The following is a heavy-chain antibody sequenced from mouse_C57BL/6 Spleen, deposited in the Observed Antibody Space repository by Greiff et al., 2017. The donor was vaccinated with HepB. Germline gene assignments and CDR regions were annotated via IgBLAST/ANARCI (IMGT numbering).Heavy chain of an antibody. CDR3: ARDGPYYGSSYFDY. Sequence: EVHLVESGGGLVKPGGSLKLSCAASGFTFRSYAMSWVRQTPEKRLEWVATISDGGSYTYYPDNVKGRFTISRDNAKNNLYLQMSHLKSEDTAMYYCARDGPYYGSSYFDYWGQGTTLTVSS. CDR1: GFTFRSYA. D-gene: IGHD1-1*01. V-gene: IGHV5-4*01. CDR2: ISDGGSYT. J-gene: IGHJ2*01.